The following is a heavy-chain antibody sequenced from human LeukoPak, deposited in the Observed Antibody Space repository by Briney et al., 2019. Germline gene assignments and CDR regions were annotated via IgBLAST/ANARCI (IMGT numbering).Heavy chain of an antibody. CDR3: ARDRLYGDYDSNFDF. V-gene: IGHV3-21*06. CDR2: ISGNGQYI. CDR1: GFIFSSYA. D-gene: IGHD4-17*01. Sequence: AGGSLRLSCAASGFIFSSYAINWVRQAPGKGLEWVSSISGNGQYIFYTDSLKGRFTISRDNAKNSVYLQMDNLKVEDTALYYCARDRLYGDYDSNFDFWGQGTLVTVSS. J-gene: IGHJ4*02.